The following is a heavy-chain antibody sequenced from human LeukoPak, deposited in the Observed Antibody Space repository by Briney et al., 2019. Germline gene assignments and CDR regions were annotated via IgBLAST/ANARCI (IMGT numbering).Heavy chain of an antibody. J-gene: IGHJ4*02. Sequence: AASVNVSCKASGYTFTGYYMHWVRQAPGQGLEWMGWINPNSGGTNHAQKFQGWVTMTRDTSISTAYMELSRLRSDDTAVYYCARDQSYDFWSGYYKGGYYFDYWGQGTLVTVSS. CDR3: ARDQSYDFWSGYYKGGYYFDY. CDR2: INPNSGGT. D-gene: IGHD3-3*01. CDR1: GYTFTGYY. V-gene: IGHV1-2*04.